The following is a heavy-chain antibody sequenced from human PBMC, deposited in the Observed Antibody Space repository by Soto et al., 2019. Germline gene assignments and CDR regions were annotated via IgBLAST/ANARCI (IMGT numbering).Heavy chain of an antibody. J-gene: IGHJ2*01. CDR2: INAGNGNT. Sequence: GASVKVSCKASGYTFTSYAMHWVRQAPGQRLEWMGWINAGNGNTKYSQKFQGRVTITRDTSASTAYMELSSLRSEDTAVYYCARAPPIHIVWYFDLWGRGTLVTVSS. CDR1: GYTFTSYA. CDR3: ARAPPIHIVWYFDL. D-gene: IGHD2-21*01. V-gene: IGHV1-3*01.